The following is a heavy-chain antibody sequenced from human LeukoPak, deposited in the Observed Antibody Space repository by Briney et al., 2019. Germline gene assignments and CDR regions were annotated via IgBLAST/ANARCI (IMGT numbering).Heavy chain of an antibody. CDR1: GFTFSDHY. CDR2: SKNKANSYIT. J-gene: IGHJ4*02. V-gene: IGHV3-72*01. Sequence: TGGSLRLSCAASGFTFSDHYMDWVRQAPGKGLEWVGRSKNKANSYITQYAAFVQGRFTISRDDSKNSLYLQINSLKTEDTAVYCCARDDGGQGDYWGQGTLVTVSS. D-gene: IGHD2-15*01. CDR3: ARDDGGQGDY.